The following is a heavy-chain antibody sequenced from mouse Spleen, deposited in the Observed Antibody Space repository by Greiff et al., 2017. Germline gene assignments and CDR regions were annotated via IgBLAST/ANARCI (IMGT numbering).Heavy chain of an antibody. CDR1: GYSITSGYY. CDR3: ARVGDGYTIAY. V-gene: IGHV3-6*01. Sequence: EVQLQESGPGLVKPSQSLSLSCSVTGYSITSGYYWNWIRQFPGNQLEWMGYISYDGSNNYNPSLKNRISITRDTSKNQFFLKLNSVTTEDTATYYCARVGDGYTIAYWGQGTLVTVSA. CDR2: ISYDGSN. J-gene: IGHJ3*01. D-gene: IGHD2-3*01.